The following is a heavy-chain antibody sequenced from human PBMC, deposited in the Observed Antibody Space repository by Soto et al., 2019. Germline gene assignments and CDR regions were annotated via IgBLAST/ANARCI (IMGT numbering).Heavy chain of an antibody. CDR2: ISSGSEYR. CDR3: TRDRQLIQDWFDP. Sequence: GGSLRLSCVASGFTFSSYNMNWVRQAPGKGLEWVSFISSGSEYRFYADSVKGRFNISRDNAQNTLYLHLNSLRAEDTGGYYCTRDRQLIQDWFDPWGQGTPVTVSS. V-gene: IGHV3-21*01. D-gene: IGHD2-21*01. J-gene: IGHJ5*02. CDR1: GFTFSSYN.